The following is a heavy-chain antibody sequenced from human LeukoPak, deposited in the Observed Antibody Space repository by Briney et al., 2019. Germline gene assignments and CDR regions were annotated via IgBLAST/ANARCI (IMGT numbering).Heavy chain of an antibody. CDR3: ARGYDILTGPPEINWSDP. Sequence: SVKVSCKASGGTFSSYGINWVRQAPGQGLEWMGGIIPIFGTANYAQKFQGRVTITADESTSTAYMEVSSLRSEDTAVYYCARGYDILTGPPEINWSDPWGQGTLVTVSS. V-gene: IGHV1-69*13. D-gene: IGHD3-9*01. CDR2: IIPIFGTA. CDR1: GGTFSSYG. J-gene: IGHJ5*02.